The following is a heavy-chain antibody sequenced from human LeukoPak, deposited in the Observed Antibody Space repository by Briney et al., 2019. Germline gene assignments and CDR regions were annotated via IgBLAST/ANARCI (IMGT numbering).Heavy chain of an antibody. V-gene: IGHV3-23*01. CDR2: ISGSGGST. D-gene: IGHD6-19*01. CDR1: GFTFSSYA. Sequence: GGPLRLSCAASGFTFSSYAMSWARQAPGKGLEWISAISGSGGSTYYVDSVKGRFTISRDNSKNTLYLQMNSLRVEDTAVYYCAKLPVAGLYFDYWGQGTLVTVSS. J-gene: IGHJ4*02. CDR3: AKLPVAGLYFDY.